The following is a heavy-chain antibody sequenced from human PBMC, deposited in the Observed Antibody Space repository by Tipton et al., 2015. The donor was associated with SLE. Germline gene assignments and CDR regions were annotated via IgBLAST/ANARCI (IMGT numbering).Heavy chain of an antibody. CDR1: GGSIRSGDYY. V-gene: IGHV4-31*03. Sequence: TLSLTRTVSGGSIRSGDYYWSWIRQHPGKGLEWIGYIHDSGATFFNPSLRSRGAISVDTSQNQFSLRLTSVTAADTAVYYCARHLGASFDFWGQGILVTVSS. CDR2: IHDSGAT. J-gene: IGHJ4*02. CDR3: ARHLGASFDF.